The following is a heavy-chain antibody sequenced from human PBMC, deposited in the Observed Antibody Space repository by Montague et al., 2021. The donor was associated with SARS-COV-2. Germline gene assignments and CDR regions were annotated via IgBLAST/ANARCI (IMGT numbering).Heavy chain of an antibody. CDR1: GFTFSNYA. J-gene: IGHJ5*01. D-gene: IGHD2-21*02. V-gene: IGHV3-30*09. Sequence: SLRLSCAASGFTFSNYAMHWVRQAPGKGLEWVAVISFAGNDRYYGDSVRGRFAISRDNSQNTLYLQMNSLRTEDTAVCYCSRGSFVFCGGDCYSDSWGRGTLVTVSS. CDR3: SRGSFVFCGGDCYSDS. CDR2: ISFAGNDR.